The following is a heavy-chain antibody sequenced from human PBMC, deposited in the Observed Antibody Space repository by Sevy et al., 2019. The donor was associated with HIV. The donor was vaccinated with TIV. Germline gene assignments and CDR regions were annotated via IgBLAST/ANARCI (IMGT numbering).Heavy chain of an antibody. V-gene: IGHV1-69*13. Sequence: ASVKVSCKASGGTFSSYAISWVRQAPGQGLEWMGGIIPIFGTANYSQKFQGRVTITADESTSTAYMELSSLRSEDTAVYYCARVYVRYCSGGSCYDHDAFDIWGQGTMVTVSS. CDR2: IIPIFGTA. CDR3: ARVYVRYCSGGSCYDHDAFDI. CDR1: GGTFSSYA. D-gene: IGHD2-15*01. J-gene: IGHJ3*02.